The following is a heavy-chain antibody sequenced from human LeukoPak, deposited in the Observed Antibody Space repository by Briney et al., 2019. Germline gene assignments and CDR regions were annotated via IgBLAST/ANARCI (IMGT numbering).Heavy chain of an antibody. CDR2: INHSGST. CDR3: ARTYDFWSGYRYYGMDV. V-gene: IGHV4-34*01. D-gene: IGHD3-3*01. Sequence: SETLSLTCAVYGGSFSGYYWNFIRQPPGRGLEWIGDINHSGSTNYNPSLKSRVTISVDRSKNQFSLKLTSVTAADTAVYYCARTYDFWSGYRYYGMDVWGQGTTVTVSS. J-gene: IGHJ6*02. CDR1: GGSFSGYY.